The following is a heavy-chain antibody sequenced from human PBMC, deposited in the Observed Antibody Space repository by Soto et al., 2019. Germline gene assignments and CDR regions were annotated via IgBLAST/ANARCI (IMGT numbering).Heavy chain of an antibody. CDR2: IDPSDSYV. CDR3: TRRASSSFYHFDF. D-gene: IGHD2-2*01. J-gene: IGHJ4*02. Sequence: GESLKISCQASGYSFTAYWTTWVRQMPGKGLEWMATIDPSDSYVDYSPSFRGHVTFSVDRSITTVYLQWNSLKASDSAMYFCTRRASSSFYHFDFWGQGALVTVSS. V-gene: IGHV5-10-1*01. CDR1: GYSFTAYW.